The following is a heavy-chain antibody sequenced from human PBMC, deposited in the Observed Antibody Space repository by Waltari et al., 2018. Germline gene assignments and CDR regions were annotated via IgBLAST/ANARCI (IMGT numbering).Heavy chain of an antibody. J-gene: IGHJ4*02. Sequence: QVQLQESGPGLVKPSQTLSLTCTVSGGSISSGGYYWSWIRQHPGKGLEWIGYIYYSGSTYYNPSLKSRVTISVDTSKNQCSLKRSSVTAADTAVYYCARVQAGMGGALDYWGQGTLVTVSS. CDR2: IYYSGST. D-gene: IGHD1-26*01. V-gene: IGHV4-31*03. CDR3: ARVQAGMGGALDY. CDR1: GGSISSGGYY.